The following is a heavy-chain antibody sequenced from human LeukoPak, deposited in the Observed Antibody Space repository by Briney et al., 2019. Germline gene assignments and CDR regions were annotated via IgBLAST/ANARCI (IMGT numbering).Heavy chain of an antibody. D-gene: IGHD2-2*01. CDR3: ARSGDIVVVPAAQGYFDY. CDR1: GYTFTSYG. V-gene: IGHV1-18*04. Sequence: GASVKVSCKASGYTFTSYGISWVRQAPGQGLEWMGCISSYNGNTNYAQKLQGRVTMTTQTSTSTASMELRSLRSADTAVYYCARSGDIVVVPAAQGYFDYWGQGTLVTVSS. CDR2: ISSYNGNT. J-gene: IGHJ4*02.